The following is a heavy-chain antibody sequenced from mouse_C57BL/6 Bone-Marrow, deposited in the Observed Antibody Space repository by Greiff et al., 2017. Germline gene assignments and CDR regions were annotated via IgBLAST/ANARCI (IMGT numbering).Heavy chain of an antibody. CDR3: ALYYGSSFDWYFDV. J-gene: IGHJ1*03. CDR2: IYPRSGNT. V-gene: IGHV1-81*01. Sequence: QVQLKQSGAELARPGASVKLSCKASGYTFTSYGISWVKQRTGQGLEWIGEIYPRSGNTYYNEKFKGKATLTADKSSSTAYMELRSLTSEDSAVYFCALYYGSSFDWYFDVWGTGTTVTVSS. D-gene: IGHD1-1*01. CDR1: GYTFTSYG.